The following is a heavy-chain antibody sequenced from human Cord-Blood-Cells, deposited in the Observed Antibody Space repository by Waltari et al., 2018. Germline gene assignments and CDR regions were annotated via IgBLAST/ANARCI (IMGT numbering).Heavy chain of an antibody. D-gene: IGHD3-9*01. CDR3: ARLDYDILTGYPSGAFDI. Sequence: QLQLQESGPGLVKPSETLSLTCTVSGGSISSSSYYWGWIRQPPGKGLEWIGSIYYSGSTSDSPSLKSRVTISVDTSKNQFSLKLSSVTAADTAVYYCARLDYDILTGYPSGAFDIWGQGTMVTVSS. V-gene: IGHV4-39*01. J-gene: IGHJ3*02. CDR2: IYYSGST. CDR1: GGSISSSSYY.